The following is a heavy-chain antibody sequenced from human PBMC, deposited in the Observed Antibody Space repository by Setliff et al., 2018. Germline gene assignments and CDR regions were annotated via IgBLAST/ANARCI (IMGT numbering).Heavy chain of an antibody. CDR2: ISSDGNIK. CDR3: AREYYDSSGFSYGMDV. J-gene: IGHJ6*02. CDR1: GFTFNGYA. Sequence: GSLRLSCAASGFTFNGYAMNWVRQVPGKGLEWVAVISSDGNIKFHAESVKGRFTISRDNSKNTQYLQMHSLRVEDTAVYYCAREYYDSSGFSYGMDVWGQGTT. V-gene: IGHV3-30-3*01. D-gene: IGHD3-22*01.